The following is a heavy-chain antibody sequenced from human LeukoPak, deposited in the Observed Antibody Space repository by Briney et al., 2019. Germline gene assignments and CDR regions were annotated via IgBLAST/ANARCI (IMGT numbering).Heavy chain of an antibody. Sequence: SKTLSLTCTVSGYSISSGHYWGWIRQPPGKGLEWIGSIYHSGSTYYNPSLKSRVTISVDTSKNQFSLKLSSVTAADTAVYYCARGPGIAAAYDYWGQGTLVTVSS. V-gene: IGHV4-38-2*02. J-gene: IGHJ4*02. CDR3: ARGPGIAAAYDY. CDR1: GYSISSGHY. CDR2: IYHSGST. D-gene: IGHD6-13*01.